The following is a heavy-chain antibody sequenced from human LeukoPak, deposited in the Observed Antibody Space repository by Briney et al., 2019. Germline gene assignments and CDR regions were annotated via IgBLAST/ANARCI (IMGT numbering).Heavy chain of an antibody. CDR1: GYTFTSYY. J-gene: IGHJ4*02. CDR3: ARSNLDY. V-gene: IGHV1-2*02. Sequence: ASVKVSRKASGYTFTSYYMHWVRQAPGQGLEWMGWINPNSGGTNYAQKFKGRVTMTRDTSISTAYMELSRLRSDDTAVYYCARSNLDYWGQGTLVTVSS. CDR2: INPNSGGT.